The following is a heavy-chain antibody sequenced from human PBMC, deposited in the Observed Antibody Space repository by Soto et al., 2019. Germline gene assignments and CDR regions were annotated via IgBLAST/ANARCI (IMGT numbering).Heavy chain of an antibody. D-gene: IGHD6-13*01. Sequence: QVLLQESGPGLVKPSETLSLTCTVSGGSISSSSYYWGWIRQPPGKGLEWIGSVYYRGNTYYNPSLKSSVTTSVDTSKNQFYRKLYSVTAADTALYYCARQKDTSSRYLLPDYWGQGTLVTVSS. CDR2: VYYRGNT. CDR3: ARQKDTSSRYLLPDY. J-gene: IGHJ4*02. CDR1: GGSISSSSYY. V-gene: IGHV4-39*01.